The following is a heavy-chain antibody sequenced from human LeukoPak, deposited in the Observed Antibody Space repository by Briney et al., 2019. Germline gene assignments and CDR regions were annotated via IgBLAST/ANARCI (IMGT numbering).Heavy chain of an antibody. CDR2: INPNSGGT. Sequence: ASVKVSCKASGYTFTGYYMHWVRQAPGQGLEWMAWINPNSGGTYYAQNFHDRITMTRDTSISTAYMELSRLRSDDTAIYYCARANALYCSSTSCHFDSWGQGTLVTVSS. CDR1: GYTFTGYY. V-gene: IGHV1-2*02. CDR3: ARANALYCSSTSCHFDS. D-gene: IGHD2-2*01. J-gene: IGHJ4*02.